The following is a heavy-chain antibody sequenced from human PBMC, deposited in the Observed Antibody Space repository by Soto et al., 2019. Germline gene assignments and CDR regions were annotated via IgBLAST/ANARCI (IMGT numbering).Heavy chain of an antibody. CDR2: IYPGDSDT. J-gene: IGHJ4*02. D-gene: IGHD2-8*02. CDR3: ARHIDCTGGTCSLDY. V-gene: IGHV5-51*01. CDR1: GYKFSNYW. Sequence: HGESLKISCETSGYKFSNYWIGWVRQMPGKDLEWMGIIYPGDSDTRYSPSFQGQVTISADKSTSTAYLQWSSLKASDTAMYFCARHIDCTGGTCSLDYWGQGVLVTVSS.